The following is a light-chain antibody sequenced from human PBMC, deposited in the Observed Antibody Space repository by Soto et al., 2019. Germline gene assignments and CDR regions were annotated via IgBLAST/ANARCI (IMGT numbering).Light chain of an antibody. Sequence: EFVLTQSPGTLSLSPGERATLSCRASQTVRNNYLAWYQKKPGQAPRLVIYDASSRATGIPDRFSGGGSGTDFNLTISRLETEDFAVYECQQRSNWTRTFGQGTKVDIK. CDR3: QQRSNWTRT. CDR1: QTVRNNY. J-gene: IGKJ1*01. CDR2: DAS. V-gene: IGKV3D-20*02.